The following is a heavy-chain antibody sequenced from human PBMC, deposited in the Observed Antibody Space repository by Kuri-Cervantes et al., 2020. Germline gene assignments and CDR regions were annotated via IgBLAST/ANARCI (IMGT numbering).Heavy chain of an antibody. D-gene: IGHD1-1*01. CDR3: ARERFRAYEGTYEN. Sequence: GESLKISCTASGFTFSSYCMSWVRQAPGKGLEWVANIKKDENEKYYVDSVKGRFTISRDNSKNTLYLQMNSLRAEDTAVYYCARERFRAYEGTYENWGQGTLVTVSS. CDR1: GFTFSSYC. V-gene: IGHV3-7*03. CDR2: IKKDENEK. J-gene: IGHJ4*02.